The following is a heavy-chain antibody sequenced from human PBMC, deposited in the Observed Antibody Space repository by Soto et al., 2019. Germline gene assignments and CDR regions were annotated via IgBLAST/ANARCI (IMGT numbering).Heavy chain of an antibody. CDR1: GYTFTSYP. D-gene: IGHD2-15*01. V-gene: IGHV1-3*05. CDR3: ATDRGGYCSGGSCSEAWFDP. Sequence: QVQLVQSGAEEKKPGASVKVSCKASGYTFTSYPMNWLRQAPGQRPEWMGWINAGNGGTKYSQKFHGRVSITRDTSASTAYMQLSRLRSEDTAVYYCATDRGGYCSGGSCSEAWFDPWGQGTLVTVSS. J-gene: IGHJ5*02. CDR2: INAGNGGT.